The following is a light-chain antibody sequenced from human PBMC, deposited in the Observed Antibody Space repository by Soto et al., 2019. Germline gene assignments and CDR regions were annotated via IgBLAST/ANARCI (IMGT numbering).Light chain of an antibody. V-gene: IGKV3-20*01. CDR1: QSVSSY. CDR3: QQSAT. J-gene: IGKJ3*01. CDR2: GAS. Sequence: EIVMTQSPATLSVSPGERATLSCRASQSVSSYLAWYQQKPGQAPRLLIYGASSRPPGIPDRFSGSGSGTDFTLTISRLEPEDFAVYYCQQSATFGPGTKVDIK.